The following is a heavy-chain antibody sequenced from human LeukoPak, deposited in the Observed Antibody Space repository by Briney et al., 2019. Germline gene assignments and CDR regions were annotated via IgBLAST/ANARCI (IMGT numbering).Heavy chain of an antibody. CDR3: AKLDYYDSH. CDR1: GFTFSSYA. Sequence: GGSLRLSCAASGFTFSSYAMSWVRQAPGKGLEWVSSITGSSASTYYADSVKGRFTISRDNSKNTLYLQMNSLRAEDMAVYFCAKLDYYDSHWGQGTLVTVSS. CDR2: ITGSSAST. D-gene: IGHD3-22*01. V-gene: IGHV3-23*01. J-gene: IGHJ4*02.